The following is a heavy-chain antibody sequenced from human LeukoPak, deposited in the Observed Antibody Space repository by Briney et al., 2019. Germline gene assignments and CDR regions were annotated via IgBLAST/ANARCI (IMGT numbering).Heavy chain of an antibody. D-gene: IGHD3-10*01. CDR1: GFPFSNYA. V-gene: IGHV3-30*04. Sequence: GGPLRLSCAASGFPFSNYAMHWVRQAPGKGLEWVSLISYDGSNTYYADSVKGRFTISRGNSKNTLYLQMNSLRAEDTAVYYCARAGDYGSGSFRWRHFDYWGQGTLVTVSS. CDR3: ARAGDYGSGSFRWRHFDY. CDR2: ISYDGSNT. J-gene: IGHJ4*02.